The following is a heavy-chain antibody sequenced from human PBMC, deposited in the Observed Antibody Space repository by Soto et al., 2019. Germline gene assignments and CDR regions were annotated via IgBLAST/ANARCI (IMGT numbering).Heavy chain of an antibody. D-gene: IGHD5-12*01. V-gene: IGHV1-2*02. Sequence: QVQLVQSGAEVKKPGASVRVSCKASGYTFTGHYIHWVRQAPGQGLEWMGWMNANSGGANHAPKFQGRVSMTRDTSTNTAYMQLSRLTSDDTAVYYCARDQSGADLGSPDYRGQGTLVTVSS. CDR2: MNANSGGA. CDR3: ARDQSGADLGSPDY. J-gene: IGHJ4*02. CDR1: GYTFTGHY.